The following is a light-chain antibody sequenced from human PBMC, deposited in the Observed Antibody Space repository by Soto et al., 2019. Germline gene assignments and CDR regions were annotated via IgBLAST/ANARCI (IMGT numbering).Light chain of an antibody. CDR3: QQRSDWHRT. V-gene: IGKV3-11*01. J-gene: IGKJ1*01. CDR2: DAS. CDR1: QRVSSY. Sequence: EIVLTQSPATLSLSPGERATLSCRASQRVSSYLAWYQQKPGQAPRLLIYDASNRATGIPARFSGSGSRTNLTHTTSSLEPEDVAGYYCQQRSDWHRTIGKGTKVEIK.